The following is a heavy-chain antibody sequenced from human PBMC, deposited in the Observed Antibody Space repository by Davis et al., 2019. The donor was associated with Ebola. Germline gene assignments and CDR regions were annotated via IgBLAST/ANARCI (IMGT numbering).Heavy chain of an antibody. Sequence: AASVKVSCKASGYTFTSYAMHWVRQAPGQRLEWMGWINAGNGNTKYSQKFQGRVTITRDTSASTAYMELSSLRSEDTAVYYCARMDYYYGSGTNRFDPWGQGTLVTVSS. D-gene: IGHD3-10*01. J-gene: IGHJ5*02. V-gene: IGHV1-3*01. CDR1: GYTFTSYA. CDR2: INAGNGNT. CDR3: ARMDYYYGSGTNRFDP.